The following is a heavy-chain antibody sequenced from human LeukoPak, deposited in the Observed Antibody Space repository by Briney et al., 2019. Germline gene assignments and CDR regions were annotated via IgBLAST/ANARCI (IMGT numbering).Heavy chain of an antibody. J-gene: IGHJ4*02. V-gene: IGHV1-69*13. CDR1: GGTFSIYG. D-gene: IGHD6-19*01. CDR3: AREGDSSEGDSSGSLGDH. CDR2: IIPIFGTA. Sequence: ASVKVSCKASGGTFSIYGISWVRQAPGQGLEWMGGIIPIFGTANYAQKFQGRVTITADESTSTAYMELSSLRSEDTAVYYCAREGDSSEGDSSGSLGDHWGQGTLVTVSS.